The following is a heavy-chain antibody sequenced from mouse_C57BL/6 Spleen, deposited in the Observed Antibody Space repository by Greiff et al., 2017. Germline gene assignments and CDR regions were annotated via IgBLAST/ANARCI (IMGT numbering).Heavy chain of an antibody. J-gene: IGHJ2*01. V-gene: IGHV14-3*01. CDR2: IDPANGNT. CDR3: ARCYGSRYFDY. CDR1: GFNIQNTY. Sequence: EVQLQQSVAELVRPGASVKLSCTASGFNIQNTYMHWVKQRPEQGLEWIGRIDPANGNTKYAPKFQGKATITADTSSNTAYLQLSSLTSEDTAIYYCARCYGSRYFDYWGQGTTLTVSS. D-gene: IGHD1-1*01.